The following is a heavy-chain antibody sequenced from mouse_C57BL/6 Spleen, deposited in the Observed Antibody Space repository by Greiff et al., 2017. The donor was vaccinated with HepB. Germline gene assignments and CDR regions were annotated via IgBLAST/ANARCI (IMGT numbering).Heavy chain of an antibody. V-gene: IGHV1-82*01. CDR1: GYAFSSSW. Sequence: LQQSGPELVKPGASVKISCKASGYAFSSSWMNWVKQRPGKGLEWIGRIYPGDGDTNYNGKFKGKATLTADKSSSPAYMQLSSLTSEDSAVYFGAREEDYDGSSFFAYWGQGTLVTVSA. D-gene: IGHD1-1*01. CDR3: AREEDYDGSSFFAY. CDR2: IYPGDGDT. J-gene: IGHJ3*01.